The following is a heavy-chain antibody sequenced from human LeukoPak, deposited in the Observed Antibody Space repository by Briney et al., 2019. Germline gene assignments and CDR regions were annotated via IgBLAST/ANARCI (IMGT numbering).Heavy chain of an antibody. CDR3: ASDQRYAFDY. J-gene: IGHJ4*02. CDR1: GFSFTDYP. D-gene: IGHD3-9*01. CDR2: IRTSAEGANYA. Sequence: GGSLRLSCATSGFSFTDYPMNWVRQAPGKGREWFSNIRTSAEGANYAYYADSVKGRVTISRDDAKNTLYLHMNSLRDDDTAVYYCASDQRYAFDYWGQGILVTVSS. V-gene: IGHV3-48*02.